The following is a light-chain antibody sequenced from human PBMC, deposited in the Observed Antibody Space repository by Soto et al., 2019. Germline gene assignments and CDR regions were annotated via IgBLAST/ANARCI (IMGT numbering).Light chain of an antibody. CDR2: EVS. J-gene: IGLJ2*01. Sequence: QSALTQPPSASGSPGQSVTISCTGTSSDIGGYNYVSWYQQHPGTAPKLMFYEVSQRPSGVPDRFSGSKSGNTASLTVSGLQAEDEADYYCSSYAGSNNFVVFGGGTKLTVL. V-gene: IGLV2-8*01. CDR1: SSDIGGYNY. CDR3: SSYAGSNNFVV.